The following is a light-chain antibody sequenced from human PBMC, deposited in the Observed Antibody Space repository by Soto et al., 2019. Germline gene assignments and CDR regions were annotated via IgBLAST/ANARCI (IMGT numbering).Light chain of an antibody. CDR1: QSLGSDY. CDR3: QHYGSSPRT. V-gene: IGKV3-20*01. J-gene: IGKJ1*01. Sequence: ETVLTQSPGTLSLSPGERATLSCRASQSLGSDYLAWYQQKPGQAPRLLIYGVSSRATDIPDRFSGSGSGTDFTLTISRLEPEDFAVYYCQHYGSSPRTFGQGTKVDIK. CDR2: GVS.